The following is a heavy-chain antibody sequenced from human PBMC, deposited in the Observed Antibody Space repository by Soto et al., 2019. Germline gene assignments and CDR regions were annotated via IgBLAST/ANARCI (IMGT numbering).Heavy chain of an antibody. CDR2: ITGGGDNT. V-gene: IGHV3-23*01. CDR3: TQDGGSRDWLTVN. Sequence: EVQLLESGGDLVQPGGALRLSCAASGFTFTSYAMSWIRQAPGKGLEWVSAITGGGDNTYYADSVKGRFTICRDNYKKPLYLQMNRLRAEDTAFYYCTQDGGSRDWLTVNWGQGTLVTVPS. CDR1: GFTFTSYA. J-gene: IGHJ4*02. D-gene: IGHD3-9*01.